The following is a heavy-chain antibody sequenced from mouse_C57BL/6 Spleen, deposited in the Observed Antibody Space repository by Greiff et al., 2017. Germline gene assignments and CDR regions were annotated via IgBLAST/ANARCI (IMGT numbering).Heavy chain of an antibody. J-gene: IGHJ2*01. Sequence: EVKLVESGTVLARPGASVKMSCKTSGYTFTSYWMHWVKQRPGQGLEWIGAIYPGNSDTSYNQKFKGKAKLTAVTSASTAYMELSSLTNEDSAVYSCTRSGLLLRSPFDYWGQGTTLTVSS. D-gene: IGHD1-1*01. CDR3: TRSGLLLRSPFDY. V-gene: IGHV1-5*01. CDR2: IYPGNSDT. CDR1: GYTFTSYW.